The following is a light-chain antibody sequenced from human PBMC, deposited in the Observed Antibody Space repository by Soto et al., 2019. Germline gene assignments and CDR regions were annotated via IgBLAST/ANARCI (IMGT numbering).Light chain of an antibody. CDR1: SSDVGANKL. CDR3: TSYTRTHTYV. Sequence: QSVLSLPASVSGSPGQSITISCTGTSSDVGANKLVSWYQQYPGKAPKLLIYEDTKRPAGISFRFSGSKSGDTASLKISGVRAEDEADYYCTSYTRTHTYVFGTGTKSPX. CDR2: EDT. J-gene: IGLJ1*01. V-gene: IGLV2-14*02.